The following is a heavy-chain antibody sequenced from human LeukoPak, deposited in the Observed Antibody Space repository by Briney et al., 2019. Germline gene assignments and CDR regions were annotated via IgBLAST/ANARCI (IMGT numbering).Heavy chain of an antibody. CDR2: IYPSDSDT. D-gene: IGHD2-15*01. Sequence: NPGESLKISCKATGFIFASYWIGWVRQMPGRGLEWMGIIYPSDSDTRYSPSFEGQVTFSVDESSNTAFLQWSSLRASDTAIYFCARPEYCSGASCFVVTDAFEYWGQGTQVIVSS. CDR1: GFIFASYW. V-gene: IGHV5-51*01. J-gene: IGHJ4*02. CDR3: ARPEYCSGASCFVVTDAFEY.